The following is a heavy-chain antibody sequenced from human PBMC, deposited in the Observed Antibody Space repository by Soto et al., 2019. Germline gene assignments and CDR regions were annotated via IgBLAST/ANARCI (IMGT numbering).Heavy chain of an antibody. CDR1: GFTFSSYA. D-gene: IGHD6-25*01. Sequence: GGSLRLSCAASGFTFSSYAMSWVRQAPGKGLECVSAISGSGGSTYYADSVKGRFTISRDNSKNTLYLQMNSLRAEDTAVYYCAKGSRKRANFPTYYYYMDVWGKGTTVTVSS. J-gene: IGHJ6*03. CDR2: ISGSGGST. CDR3: AKGSRKRANFPTYYYYMDV. V-gene: IGHV3-23*01.